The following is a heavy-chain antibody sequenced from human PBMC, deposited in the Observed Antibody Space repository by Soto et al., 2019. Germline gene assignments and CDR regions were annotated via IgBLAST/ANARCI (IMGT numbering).Heavy chain of an antibody. CDR1: GFTFSSYA. D-gene: IGHD3-10*01. CDR3: EKNPNMVRGVMMDY. Sequence: EVQLLESGGGLVQPGGSLRLSCAASGFTFSSYAMSWVRQAPGKGLEWVSAISGSGGSTYYADSVKGRFTISRDNSKNTLYRQMNSLRAEDTAVYYCEKNPNMVRGVMMDYWGQGTLVTVSS. CDR2: ISGSGGST. J-gene: IGHJ4*02. V-gene: IGHV3-23*01.